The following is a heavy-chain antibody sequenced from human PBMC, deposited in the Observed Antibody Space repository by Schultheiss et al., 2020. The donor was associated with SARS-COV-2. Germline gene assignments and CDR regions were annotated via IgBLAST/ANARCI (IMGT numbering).Heavy chain of an antibody. V-gene: IGHV4-59*08. Sequence: SQTLSLTCTVSGGSIRSYYWSWIRQPPGKGLEWIGYIYYSGSTNYNPSLKSRVTISVDTSKNQFSLKLSSVTAADTAVYYCARQPYDILTGYYIDYWGQGTLVTVSS. J-gene: IGHJ4*02. D-gene: IGHD3-9*01. CDR3: ARQPYDILTGYYIDY. CDR1: GGSIRSYY. CDR2: IYYSGST.